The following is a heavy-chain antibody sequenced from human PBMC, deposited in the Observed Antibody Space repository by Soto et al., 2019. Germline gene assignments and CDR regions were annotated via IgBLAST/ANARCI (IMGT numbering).Heavy chain of an antibody. CDR3: AKDRGRYCSGGSCDAFDI. J-gene: IGHJ3*02. CDR2: ISGSGGST. V-gene: IGHV3-23*01. D-gene: IGHD2-15*01. Sequence: GGSLRLSCAASGFTFSSYAMSWVRQAPGKGLEWVSAISGSGGSTYYADSGKGRFTISRDNSKNTLYLQMNSLRAEDTAVYYCAKDRGRYCSGGSCDAFDIWGQGTMVTVSS. CDR1: GFTFSSYA.